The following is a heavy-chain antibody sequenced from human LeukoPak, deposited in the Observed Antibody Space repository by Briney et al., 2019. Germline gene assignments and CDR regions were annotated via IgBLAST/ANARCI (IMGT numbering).Heavy chain of an antibody. Sequence: GGSLRLSYAASGFTFSSSWMRWVRQAPGKALEWVANIKEDGSEKYYVDSVKGRFTISRDNAKSSVHLQMNSLRAEDTAVYYCARADYYGSGSYYWKWGQGTLVTVSS. J-gene: IGHJ4*02. CDR2: IKEDGSEK. CDR3: ARADYYGSGSYYWK. D-gene: IGHD3-10*01. V-gene: IGHV3-7*01. CDR1: GFTFSSSW.